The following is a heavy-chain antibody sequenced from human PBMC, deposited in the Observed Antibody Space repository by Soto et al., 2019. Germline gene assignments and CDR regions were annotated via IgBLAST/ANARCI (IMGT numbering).Heavy chain of an antibody. Sequence: XETLSLTCCVAGYSISSGFYWGWIRQAPVKGLEWIGNVYHSGSTYYNPYNPSLKSRVTISVDTSKNQFSLRLRSVTAADTAVYYCARAFYGDYAPYYYGMDVWGQGTTVTVSS. CDR1: GYSISSGFY. CDR2: VYHSGST. V-gene: IGHV4-38-2*01. D-gene: IGHD4-17*01. CDR3: ARAFYGDYAPYYYGMDV. J-gene: IGHJ6*02.